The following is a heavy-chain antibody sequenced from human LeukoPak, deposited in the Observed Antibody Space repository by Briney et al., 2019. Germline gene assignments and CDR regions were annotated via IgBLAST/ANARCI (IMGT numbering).Heavy chain of an antibody. CDR2: ISSSSSYI. Sequence: SGGSLRLSCAASGFTFSSYSMNWVRQAPGKGLEWVSSISSSSSYIYYADSVKGRFTISRDNAKNSLYLQMNSLRAEDTAVYYCARVLPVFRRYSYGPEDYWGQGTLVTVSS. CDR3: ARVLPVFRRYSYGPEDY. CDR1: GFTFSSYS. J-gene: IGHJ4*02. D-gene: IGHD5-18*01. V-gene: IGHV3-21*01.